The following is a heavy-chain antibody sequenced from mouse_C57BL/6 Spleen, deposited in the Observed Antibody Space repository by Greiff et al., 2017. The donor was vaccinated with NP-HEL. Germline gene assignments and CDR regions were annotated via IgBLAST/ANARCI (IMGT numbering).Heavy chain of an antibody. D-gene: IGHD1-1*01. CDR1: GYTFTSYG. V-gene: IGHV1-81*01. CDR2: IYPRSGST. CDR3: ARGDDYYGTSYFDY. J-gene: IGHJ2*01. Sequence: VQLQQSGAELVRPGASVKLSCKASGYTFTSYGISWVKQRPGQGLEWIGVIYPRSGSTYYNEKFKGKATLTADKSSSTAYMELSSLTSEVSAVYCCARGDDYYGTSYFDYWGQGTTLTVSS.